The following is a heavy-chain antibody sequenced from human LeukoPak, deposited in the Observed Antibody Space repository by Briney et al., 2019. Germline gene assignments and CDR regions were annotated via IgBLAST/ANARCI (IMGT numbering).Heavy chain of an antibody. CDR2: IKQDGSEK. J-gene: IGHJ6*03. CDR3: AKVHPPYDSSGYYPAYYYYYYMDV. CDR1: GFTFSSYW. V-gene: IGHV3-7*01. Sequence: GGSLRLSCAASGFTFSSYWMSWVRQAPGKGLEWVANIKQDGSEKYYVDSVKGRFTISRDNAKNSLYLQMNSLRAEDTAVYYCAKVHPPYDSSGYYPAYYYYYYMDVWGKGTTVTVSS. D-gene: IGHD3-22*01.